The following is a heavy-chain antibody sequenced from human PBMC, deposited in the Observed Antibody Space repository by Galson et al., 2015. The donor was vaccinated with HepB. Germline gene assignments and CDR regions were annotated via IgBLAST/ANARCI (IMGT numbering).Heavy chain of an antibody. CDR2: INHSGST. Sequence: ETLSLTCAVYGGSFSGYYWSWIRQPPGKGLEWIGEINHSGSTNYNPSLKSRVTISVDTSKNQFSLKLSSVTAADTAVYYCARGVESRTLFDYWGQGTLVTVSS. D-gene: IGHD1/OR15-1a*01. CDR1: GGSFSGYY. J-gene: IGHJ4*02. V-gene: IGHV4-34*01. CDR3: ARGVESRTLFDY.